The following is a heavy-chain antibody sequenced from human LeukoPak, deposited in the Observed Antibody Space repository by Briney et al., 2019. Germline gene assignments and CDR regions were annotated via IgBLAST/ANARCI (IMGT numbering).Heavy chain of an antibody. V-gene: IGHV3-66*01. D-gene: IGHD2-21*02. CDR1: GFTVSSNS. CDR3: ARVAKDCGGDCFSDY. Sequence: VGSLRLSCAASGFTVSSNSMSWVRQTPGKGLEWVSVIYYGGSTFYADSVQGRVSISRDNSKNILYLQINNLRAEDSAVYCCARVAKDCGGDCFSDYWGQGTLVTVSS. CDR2: IYYGGST. J-gene: IGHJ4*02.